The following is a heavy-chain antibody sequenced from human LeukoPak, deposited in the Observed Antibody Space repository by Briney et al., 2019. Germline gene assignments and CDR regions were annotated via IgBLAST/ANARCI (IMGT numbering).Heavy chain of an antibody. CDR2: INHSGST. Sequence: SETLSLTCAVYGGSFSVYYWSWIRQPPGKGLEWIGEINHSGSTNYNPSLKSRVTISVDTSNNHFSLKLSSVTAANTAVYYCAREGYSYGYDYYYYYMDVWGKGTTVTVSS. CDR3: AREGYSYGYDYYYYYMDV. D-gene: IGHD5-18*01. J-gene: IGHJ6*03. CDR1: GGSFSVYY. V-gene: IGHV4-34*01.